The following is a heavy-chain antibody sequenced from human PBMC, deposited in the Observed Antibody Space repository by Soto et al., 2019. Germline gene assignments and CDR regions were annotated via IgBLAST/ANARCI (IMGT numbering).Heavy chain of an antibody. V-gene: IGHV4-39*01. CDR3: ARHYSSGSRNWFDP. J-gene: IGHJ5*02. CDR2: IYYSGST. D-gene: IGHD6-19*01. CDR1: GGSINSSSYF. Sequence: PWETLSLTCSVSGGSINSSSYFWGWVRQPPGKGLEWIGSIYYSGSTYYNPSLRSRVTISVDTSKNQFSLKLSSVTAADTAVFYCARHYSSGSRNWFDPWGQGTLVTVSS.